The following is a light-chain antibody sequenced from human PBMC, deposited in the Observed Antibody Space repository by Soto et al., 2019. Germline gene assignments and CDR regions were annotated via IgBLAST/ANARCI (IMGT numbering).Light chain of an antibody. Sequence: DIQMTQSPSTLSGSVGDRVTITCRASQTISSWLAWYQQKPGKAPKLLIYKASTLKSGVPSSFSGSGSGTEFTLTISSVQPDDFATYYCQHYNSYSEAFGQGTKVELK. V-gene: IGKV1-5*03. CDR2: KAS. CDR1: QTISSW. J-gene: IGKJ1*01. CDR3: QHYNSYSEA.